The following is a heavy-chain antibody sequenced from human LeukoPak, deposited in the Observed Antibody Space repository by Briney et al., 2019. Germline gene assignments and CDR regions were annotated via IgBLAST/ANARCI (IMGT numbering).Heavy chain of an antibody. V-gene: IGHV1-18*01. J-gene: IGHJ3*02. CDR2: ISAYNGNT. D-gene: IGHD6-13*01. Sequence: VASVKVSCKASGGTFSSYAISWVRQAPGQGLEWMGWISAYNGNTNYAQKLQGRVTMTTDTSTSTAYMELRSLRSDDTAVYYCARTYSSSRFRAFDIWGQGTMVTVSS. CDR1: GGTFSSYA. CDR3: ARTYSSSRFRAFDI.